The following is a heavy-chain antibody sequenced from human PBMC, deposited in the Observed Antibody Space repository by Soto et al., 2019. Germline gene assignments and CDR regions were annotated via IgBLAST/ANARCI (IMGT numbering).Heavy chain of an antibody. CDR1: GFTFSSYA. D-gene: IGHD1-26*01. V-gene: IGHV3-23*01. J-gene: IGHJ6*02. CDR3: AKFKGGSYPGKRYYYGMDV. Sequence: GGSLRLSCAASGFTFSSYAMSWVRQAPGKGLEWVSAISGSGGSTYYADSVKGRFTISRDNSKNTLYLQMNSLRAEDTAVYYCAKFKGGSYPGKRYYYGMDVWGQGTTVTVSS. CDR2: ISGSGGST.